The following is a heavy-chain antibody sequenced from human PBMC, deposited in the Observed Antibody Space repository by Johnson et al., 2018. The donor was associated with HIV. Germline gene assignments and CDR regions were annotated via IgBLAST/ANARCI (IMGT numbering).Heavy chain of an antibody. D-gene: IGHD3-10*01. V-gene: IGHV3-30*03. CDR2: TSTDGGNK. Sequence: QVQLVESGGGVVQPGRSLRVSCAASGFTFSSYGMHWVRQALVQGLEWVAVTSTDGGNKYYAASVTGRFTIYRDNFKNTLYLQMNGLRAEDTAVYYCARGVDGAFDIWGQGTMVTVSS. CDR3: ARGVDGAFDI. J-gene: IGHJ3*02. CDR1: GFTFSSYG.